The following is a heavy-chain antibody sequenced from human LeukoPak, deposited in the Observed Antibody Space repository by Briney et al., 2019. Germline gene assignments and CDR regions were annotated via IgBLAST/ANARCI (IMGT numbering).Heavy chain of an antibody. J-gene: IGHJ4*02. V-gene: IGHV3-11*04. CDR1: GLIFSDYY. CDR3: ARDLSSFLYYFDY. D-gene: IGHD1-26*01. CDR2: ISSSGSTI. Sequence: GGSLRLSCAASGLIFSDYYMSWIRQAPGKGLEWVSYISSSGSTIYYADSVKGRFTTSRDNAKNSLYLQMNSLRAEDTAVYYCARDLSSFLYYFDYWGQGTLVTVSS.